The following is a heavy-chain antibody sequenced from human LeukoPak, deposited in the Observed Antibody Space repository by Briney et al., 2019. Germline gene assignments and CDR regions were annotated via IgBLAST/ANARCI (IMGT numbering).Heavy chain of an antibody. CDR3: ARDRGRWSYHDY. V-gene: IGHV3-7*01. Sequence: GGSLRLSCAASGFTISNARMSWVRQAPGKGLEWVANIKQDGSEKYYVDSVKGRFTISRDNAKNSLYLQMNSLRAEDTAVYYCARDRGRWSYHDYWGQGTLVTVSS. D-gene: IGHD1-26*01. J-gene: IGHJ4*02. CDR2: IKQDGSEK. CDR1: GFTISNAR.